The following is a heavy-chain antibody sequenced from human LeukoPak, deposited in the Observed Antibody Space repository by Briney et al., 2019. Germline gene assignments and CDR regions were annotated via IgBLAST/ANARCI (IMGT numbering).Heavy chain of an antibody. Sequence: GGSLRLSCAASGFTFSSYAMHWVRQAPGKGLEWVAVISYDGSNKYYADSVKGRFTISRDNSKNSLYLQMNSLRAEDTAVYYCARGGLLRFLEFLAEPGGWFDPWGQGTLVTVSS. D-gene: IGHD3-3*01. V-gene: IGHV3-30*04. J-gene: IGHJ5*02. CDR3: ARGGLLRFLEFLAEPGGWFDP. CDR1: GFTFSSYA. CDR2: ISYDGSNK.